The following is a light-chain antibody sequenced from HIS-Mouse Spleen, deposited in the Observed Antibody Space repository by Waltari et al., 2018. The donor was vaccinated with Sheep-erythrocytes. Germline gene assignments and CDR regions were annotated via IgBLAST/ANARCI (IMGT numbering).Light chain of an antibody. J-gene: IGLJ3*02. CDR2: SNN. V-gene: IGLV1-44*01. CDR3: AAWDDNNLV. CDR1: SSNIGSNT. Sequence: QSVLTQPPSASGTPGQRVTISCSGSSSNIGSNTVNWYQQLPGTAPKLLIYSNNQRPSGVPDRFSGSKSGTSASLAISGLQSEDEADYYCAAWDDNNLVFGGGTKLTVL.